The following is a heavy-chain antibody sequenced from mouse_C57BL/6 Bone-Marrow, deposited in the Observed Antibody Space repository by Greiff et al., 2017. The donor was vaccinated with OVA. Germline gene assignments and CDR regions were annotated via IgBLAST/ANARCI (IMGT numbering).Heavy chain of an antibody. CDR1: GYTFTSYW. CDR3: EIERGLGDYAMDY. D-gene: IGHD2-4*01. Sequence: VQLQQPGAELVKPGASVKVSCKASGYTFTSYWMHWVKQRPGQGLEWIGRIHPSDSDTNYNQKFKGKATLTVDKSSSTAYMQLSSLTSEDSAVYDCEIERGLGDYAMDYWGQGTSVTVSS. J-gene: IGHJ4*01. CDR2: IHPSDSDT. V-gene: IGHV1-74*01.